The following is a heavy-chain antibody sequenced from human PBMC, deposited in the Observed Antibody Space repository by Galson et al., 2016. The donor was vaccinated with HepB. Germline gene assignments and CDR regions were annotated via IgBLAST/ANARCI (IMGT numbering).Heavy chain of an antibody. CDR3: ARPNSGGRYMLFAGFDI. V-gene: IGHV1-2*06. CDR2: IIPSTGGT. D-gene: IGHD6-19*01. Sequence: SVKVSCKASGYTFTDYYLRWVRQAPGQGPEWMGRIIPSTGGTNYAQKFQDRVTMTRDTSISTAYMELSGLKSDDTAVYYCARPNSGGRYMLFAGFDIWGQGTMVTVSS. J-gene: IGHJ3*02. CDR1: GYTFTDYY.